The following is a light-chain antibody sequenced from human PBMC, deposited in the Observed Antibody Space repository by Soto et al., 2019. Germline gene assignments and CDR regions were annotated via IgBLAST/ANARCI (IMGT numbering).Light chain of an antibody. CDR2: EVS. J-gene: IGKJ5*01. Sequence: DIQMTQSPSTLSASGGDRVTITCRASESIGNWLAWYQQKPGKAPKVLIYEVSNFGTGVPSRFSGSGSGTDFTLTISRLEAEDFAVYYCQQSSSSPITFGQGTRLEIK. V-gene: IGKV1-5*03. CDR3: QQSSSSPIT. CDR1: ESIGNW.